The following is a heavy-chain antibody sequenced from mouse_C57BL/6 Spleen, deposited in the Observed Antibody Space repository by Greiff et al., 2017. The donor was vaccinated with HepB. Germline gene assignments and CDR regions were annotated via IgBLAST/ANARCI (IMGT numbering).Heavy chain of an antibody. CDR3: ARRGGTWGYFDV. V-gene: IGHV1-50*01. J-gene: IGHJ1*03. D-gene: IGHD3-3*01. CDR2: IDPSDSYT. CDR1: GYIFTSYW. Sequence: QVQLQQPGAELVKPGASVKLSCKASGYIFTSYWMQWVKQRPGQGLEWIGEIDPSDSYTNYNQKFKGKATLTVDTSSSTAYMQLSSLTSEDSAVYYCARRGGTWGYFDVWGTGTTVTVSS.